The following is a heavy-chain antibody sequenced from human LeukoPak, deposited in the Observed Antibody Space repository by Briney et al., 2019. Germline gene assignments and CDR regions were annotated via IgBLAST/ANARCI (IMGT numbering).Heavy chain of an antibody. D-gene: IGHD3-22*01. J-gene: IGHJ4*02. Sequence: PGGSLRLSCAASGFTFSSYGMHWVRQAPGKGLKWVAVISYDGSNKYYADSVKGRFTISRDNSKNTLYLQMNSLRAEDTAVYYCAKVSNTMTRGYWGQGTLVTVSS. V-gene: IGHV3-30*18. CDR2: ISYDGSNK. CDR1: GFTFSSYG. CDR3: AKVSNTMTRGY.